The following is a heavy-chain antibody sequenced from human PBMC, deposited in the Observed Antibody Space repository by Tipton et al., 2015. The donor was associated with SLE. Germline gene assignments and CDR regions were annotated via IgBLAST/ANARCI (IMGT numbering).Heavy chain of an antibody. D-gene: IGHD5-24*01. V-gene: IGHV4-59*08. CDR2: IYYSRST. CDR1: GGSISSYY. J-gene: IGHJ3*02. Sequence: TLSLTCTVSGGSISSYYWSWIRQPPGKGLEWIGYIYYSRSTKYNTSLKSRVTISVDTSKNQFSLKLSSVTAADTAVSYCASSGDGYKYDFDIWGQGTMVTVSS. CDR3: ASSGDGYKYDFDI.